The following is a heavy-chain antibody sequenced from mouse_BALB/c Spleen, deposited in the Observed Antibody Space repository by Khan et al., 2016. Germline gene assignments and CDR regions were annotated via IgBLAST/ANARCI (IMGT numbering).Heavy chain of an antibody. J-gene: IGHJ3*01. Sequence: QMQLEESGPQLVRPGASVKISCKASGYSFTSYWIHWVKQRPGQGLEWIGLIDPSDSETRLNQKFKDKATLTVDKSSSTAYMQLSSPTSEDSAVYYCAIDSSGYWFAYWGQGTLVTVSA. V-gene: IGHV1S126*01. CDR3: AIDSSGYWFAY. CDR2: IDPSDSET. D-gene: IGHD3-2*01. CDR1: GYSFTSYW.